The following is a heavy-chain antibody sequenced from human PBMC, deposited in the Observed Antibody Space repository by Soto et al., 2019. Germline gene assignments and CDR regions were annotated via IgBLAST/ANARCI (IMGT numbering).Heavy chain of an antibody. J-gene: IGHJ6*02. CDR2: MYNTGST. CDR3: ARDLWGYCGTDCYPLDV. CDR1: GGSISGCY. D-gene: IGHD2-21*02. V-gene: IGHV4-59*01. Sequence: PSETLSLTCTVSGGSISGCYWSWIRQPPGKGLEWIGYMYNTGSTVYNPSFKSRVTISVDTSKNQFSLKLNSVTAADTAVYYCARDLWGYCGTDCYPLDVWGQGTTVPVSS.